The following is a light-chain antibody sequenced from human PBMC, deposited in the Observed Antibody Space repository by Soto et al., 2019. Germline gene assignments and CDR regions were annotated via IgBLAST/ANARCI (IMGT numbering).Light chain of an antibody. CDR2: EGS. J-gene: IGLJ1*01. V-gene: IGLV2-23*01. CDR1: SSDVGRYNL. Sequence: QSVLTQPASVSGSPGQSITISCTGTSSDVGRYNLVSWYQQHPGEVPKVMIYEGSKRPSGVSNRFSGSKSGNTASLTISGPQAEDGAVYYCSSHTVIFLFFETGTRVTVL. CDR3: SSHTVIFLF.